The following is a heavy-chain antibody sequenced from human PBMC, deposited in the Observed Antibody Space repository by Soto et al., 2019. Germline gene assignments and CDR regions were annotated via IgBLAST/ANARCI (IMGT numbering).Heavy chain of an antibody. D-gene: IGHD1-26*01. CDR3: ATEVFGESYYGH. Sequence: QVQLVQSGAEVKKPGSSVKVSCKASGGTLSNYSIRWVRQAPGQGLEWMGGIIPLFETANYAQKFQGRVTITADKSTNTAFMELSSLKSGDTAVYYCATEVFGESYYGHWGQGTLVTVSS. V-gene: IGHV1-69*06. J-gene: IGHJ4*02. CDR1: GGTLSNYS. CDR2: IIPLFETA.